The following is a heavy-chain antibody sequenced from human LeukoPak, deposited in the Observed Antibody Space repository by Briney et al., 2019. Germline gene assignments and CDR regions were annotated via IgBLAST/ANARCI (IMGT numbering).Heavy chain of an antibody. CDR2: MNPNSGNT. CDR3: ARDGSSWDLYYYYMDV. D-gene: IGHD6-13*01. Sequence: ASVKVSCKASGYTFTSYDINWVRQATGQGLEWMGWMNPNSGNTGYAQKFQGRVTMTRNTSISTAYMELSSLRSEDTAVYYCARDGSSWDLYYYYMDVWGKGTTVTVSS. V-gene: IGHV1-8*01. CDR1: GYTFTSYD. J-gene: IGHJ6*03.